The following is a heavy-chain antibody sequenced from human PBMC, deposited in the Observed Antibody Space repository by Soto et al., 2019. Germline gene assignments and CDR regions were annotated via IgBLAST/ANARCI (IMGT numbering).Heavy chain of an antibody. Sequence: GSLRLSCAASGFTFSCYALAWVRQAPGRGLEWVSVISGGGINTLYADSVKGRFTISRDNSKNTLYLQMNSLRADDTAVYYCATVGRANYFDNWGQGTLVTVSS. J-gene: IGHJ4*02. CDR2: ISGGGINT. CDR3: ATVGRANYFDN. V-gene: IGHV3-23*01. CDR1: GFTFSCYA.